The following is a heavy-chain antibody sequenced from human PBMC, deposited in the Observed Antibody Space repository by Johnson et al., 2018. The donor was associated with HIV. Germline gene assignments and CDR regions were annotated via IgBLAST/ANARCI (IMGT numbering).Heavy chain of an antibody. CDR1: GFTFSDYY. V-gene: IGHV3-11*01. CDR3: AAYYDSSGYPRFGDAFGI. D-gene: IGHD3-22*01. Sequence: QMQLVESGGGLVKPGGSLRLSCAASGFTFSDYYMTWIRQAPGKGLEWLSFISSSGDIIRYADSVKGRFTISRDNSKNTLYLQMNSLRAEDTALYYCAAYYDSSGYPRFGDAFGIWGQGTMVTVSS. CDR2: ISSSGDII. J-gene: IGHJ3*02.